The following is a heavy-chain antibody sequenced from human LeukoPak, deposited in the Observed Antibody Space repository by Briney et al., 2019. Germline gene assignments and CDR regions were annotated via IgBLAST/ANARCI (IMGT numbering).Heavy chain of an antibody. CDR3: ARDSGSHYFDY. CDR1: GGTFSSYA. CDR2: IIPILGIA. D-gene: IGHD1-26*01. V-gene: IGHV1-69*04. J-gene: IGHJ4*02. Sequence: GASVKVSCKASGGTFSSYAISWVRQAPGQGLEWMGRIIPILGIANYAQKFQGRVTITADKSTSTAYMELCSLRSEDTAVYYCARDSGSHYFDYWSQGTLVTVSS.